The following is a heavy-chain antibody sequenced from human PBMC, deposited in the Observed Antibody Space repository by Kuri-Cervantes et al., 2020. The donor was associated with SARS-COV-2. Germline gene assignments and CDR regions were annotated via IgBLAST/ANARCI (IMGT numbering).Heavy chain of an antibody. Sequence: GGSLRLSCAASGFTFSSYNMNWVRQAPGKGLEWVSSISSSSSYISYADSVKGRFTISRDNAKNSLYLQMNSLRAEDTAVYYCARGRTFYYDRDAFDIWGQGTTVTVSS. CDR3: ARGRTFYYDRDAFDI. J-gene: IGHJ3*02. V-gene: IGHV3-21*01. CDR2: ISSSSSYI. CDR1: GFTFSSYN. D-gene: IGHD3-22*01.